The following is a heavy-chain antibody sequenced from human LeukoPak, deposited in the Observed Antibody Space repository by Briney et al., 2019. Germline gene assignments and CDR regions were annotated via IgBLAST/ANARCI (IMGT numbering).Heavy chain of an antibody. D-gene: IGHD4-23*01. CDR2: IYYSGST. CDR3: ARVHGDKRLDAFDT. CDR1: GGSISSGDYY. J-gene: IGHJ3*02. V-gene: IGHV4-30-4*01. Sequence: TSETLSLTCTVSGGSISSGDYYWSWIRQPPGKGLEWIGYIYYSGSTYYSPSLKSRVTISVDTSKNQFSLKLSSVTAADTAVYYCARVHGDKRLDAFDTWGQGTMVTVSS.